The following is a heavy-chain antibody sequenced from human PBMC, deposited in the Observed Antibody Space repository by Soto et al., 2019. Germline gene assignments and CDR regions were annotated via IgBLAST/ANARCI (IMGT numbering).Heavy chain of an antibody. CDR2: IYYSGST. CDR3: ARDDYDYYYGMDV. V-gene: IGHV4-59*01. Sequence: SETLSLTWTVSGGYIGSYYWSWIRQPPGKGLEWIGYIYYSGSTNYNPSLKGRVTISVDTSKNQFSLKLSSVTAADTPVYYCARDDYDYYYGMDVWGQGTTVTVSS. J-gene: IGHJ6*02. CDR1: GGYIGSYY.